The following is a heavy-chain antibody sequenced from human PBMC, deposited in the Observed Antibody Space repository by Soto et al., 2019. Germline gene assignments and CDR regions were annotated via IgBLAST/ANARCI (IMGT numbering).Heavy chain of an antibody. Sequence: ASVKVSCKASGYTFTGYYMHWVRQAPGQGLEWMGWINPNSGGTNYAQKFQGWVTMTRDTSISTAYMELSRLRSDDTAVYYCASSPGHLSDYFDYRGQGTLVTVSS. CDR2: INPNSGGT. CDR3: ASSPGHLSDYFDY. J-gene: IGHJ4*02. CDR1: GYTFTGYY. V-gene: IGHV1-2*04.